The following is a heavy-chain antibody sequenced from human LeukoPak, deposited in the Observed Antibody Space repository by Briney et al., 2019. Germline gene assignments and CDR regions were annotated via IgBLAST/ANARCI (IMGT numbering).Heavy chain of an antibody. J-gene: IGHJ4*02. CDR3: ARDHNYAFDN. CDR2: IGIDSGNT. CDR1: GFPFIEYS. D-gene: IGHD1-1*01. V-gene: IGHV3-48*01. Sequence: GGSLRLSCTASGFPFIEYSMNWVRQAPGKGLEWISYIGIDSGNTKYADSVRGRFTIPADKAKNSLYLQMNSLRVEDTAVYYCARDHNYAFDNWGQGTLVSVAS.